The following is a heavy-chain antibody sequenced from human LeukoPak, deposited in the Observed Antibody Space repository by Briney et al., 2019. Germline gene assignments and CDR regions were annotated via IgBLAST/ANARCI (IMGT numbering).Heavy chain of an antibody. Sequence: PSETLSLTCAVYGWSFNDHYWNWIHQPPGKGLEWIGEINARGDTNFNPSLKSRVTISVDTSKNQFSLTLTSMIAADTAVYYCARGQVPAARGYNWFDPWGQGTLVTVSS. V-gene: IGHV4-34*01. D-gene: IGHD2-2*01. J-gene: IGHJ5*02. CDR2: INARGDT. CDR1: GWSFNDHY. CDR3: ARGQVPAARGYNWFDP.